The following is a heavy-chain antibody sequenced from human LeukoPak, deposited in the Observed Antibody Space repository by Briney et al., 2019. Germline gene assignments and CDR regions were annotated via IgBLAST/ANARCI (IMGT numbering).Heavy chain of an antibody. D-gene: IGHD3-10*01. CDR1: GFIFSTYA. Sequence: GGSLRLSCAASGFIFSTYAWNWLRQAPGKGLEWVSFISTSSNHIYYADSVKGRFTISRDNAKNTLFLQMNSLRAEDTARYYCARVNGSGSERRYHSLFMDVWGEGTTVTVSS. V-gene: IGHV3-21*06. CDR3: ARVNGSGSERRYHSLFMDV. CDR2: ISTSSNHI. J-gene: IGHJ6*03.